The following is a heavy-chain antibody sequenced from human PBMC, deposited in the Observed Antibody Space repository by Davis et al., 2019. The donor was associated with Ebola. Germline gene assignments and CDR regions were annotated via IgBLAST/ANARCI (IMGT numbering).Heavy chain of an antibody. V-gene: IGHV1-69*06. CDR1: GGTFSSYA. J-gene: IGHJ5*02. CDR2: IIPIFGTA. D-gene: IGHD2-2*01. CDR3: AREGVIVVVPAARNWFDP. Sequence: SVKVSCKASGGTFSSYAISWVRQAPGQGLEWMGGIIPIFGTANYAQKFQGRVTITADKSTSTAYMELSSLRAEDTAVYYCAREGVIVVVPAARNWFDPWGQGTLVTVSS.